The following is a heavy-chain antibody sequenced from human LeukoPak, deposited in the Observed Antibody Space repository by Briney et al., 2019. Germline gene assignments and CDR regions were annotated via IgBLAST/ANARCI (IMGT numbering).Heavy chain of an antibody. D-gene: IGHD2-2*01. Sequence: SETLSLTCTVSGGSISIYSWSWIRQPPGKGLGWIGYIYTSGSTTYNTSLKSRATLSGATSKTQFSLKLSSVTAADTAVYYCAAWDIVVVPGYFDLWGQGTLVTVSS. V-gene: IGHV4-4*09. CDR1: GGSISIYS. CDR3: AAWDIVVVPGYFDL. J-gene: IGHJ5*02. CDR2: IYTSGST.